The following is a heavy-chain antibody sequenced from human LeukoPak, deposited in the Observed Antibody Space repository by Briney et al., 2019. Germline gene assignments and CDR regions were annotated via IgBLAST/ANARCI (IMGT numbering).Heavy chain of an antibody. CDR1: GGSISSSSYY. V-gene: IGHV4-39*01. D-gene: IGHD4-17*01. CDR2: IYYSGST. CDR3: ARHSAPHDYGDYRLDY. Sequence: SETLSLTCTVSGGSISSSSYYWGWIRQPPGKGLEWIGSIYYSGSTYYNPSLKSRVTISVDTSKNQFSLKLSSVTAADTAVYYCARHSAPHDYGDYRLDYWGQGTLVTVSS. J-gene: IGHJ4*02.